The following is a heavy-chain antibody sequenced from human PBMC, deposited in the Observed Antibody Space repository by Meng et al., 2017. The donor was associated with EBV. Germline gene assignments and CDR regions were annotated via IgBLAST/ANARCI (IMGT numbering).Heavy chain of an antibody. D-gene: IGHD3-10*01. CDR1: GGPFRGVA. CDR3: ASESGRGFTPDY. Sequence: HVLELGRRGKRPGCWVRGSWTTSGGPFRGVAVSWVRQAPGQGLEWLGGLIPMSDAPHYAQKFQGRVTMTADESTITHYMDLSGLRFEDTAVYYCASESGRGFTPDYWGQGTLVTVSS. V-gene: IGHV1-69*01. CDR2: LIPMSDAP. J-gene: IGHJ4*02.